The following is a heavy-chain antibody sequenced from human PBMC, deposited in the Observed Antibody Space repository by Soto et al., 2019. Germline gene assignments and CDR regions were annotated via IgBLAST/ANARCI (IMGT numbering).Heavy chain of an antibody. CDR2: INPSGGRT. Sequence: QVQLVQSGAEVKKPGASVKVSCKASGYTFTSYYMHWVRQAPGQGLEWMGIINPSGGRTSYAQKFQGRVTMTRDTSTSTVYMELSSLRSEDTAVYYCARVFRGVVSAAEAYYYYGMDVWGQGTTVTVSS. CDR1: GYTFTSYY. V-gene: IGHV1-46*01. CDR3: ARVFRGVVSAAEAYYYYGMDV. J-gene: IGHJ6*02. D-gene: IGHD2-2*01.